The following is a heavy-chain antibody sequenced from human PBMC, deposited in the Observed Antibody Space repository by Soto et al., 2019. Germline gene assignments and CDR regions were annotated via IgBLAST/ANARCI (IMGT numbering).Heavy chain of an antibody. J-gene: IGHJ6*02. V-gene: IGHV4-30-4*01. CDR1: GGSISSGDYY. D-gene: IGHD3-3*01. Sequence: SETLSLTCTVSGGSISSGDYYWSWIRQPLGKGLEWIGYIYYSGSTYYNPSLKSRVTISVDTSKNQFSLKLSSVTAADTAVYYCARVSSDFWSGYLHYYYYGMDVWGQGTTVTVSS. CDR3: ARVSSDFWSGYLHYYYYGMDV. CDR2: IYYSGST.